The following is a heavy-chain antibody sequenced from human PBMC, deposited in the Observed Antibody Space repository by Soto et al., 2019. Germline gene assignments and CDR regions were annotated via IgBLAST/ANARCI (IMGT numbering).Heavy chain of an antibody. D-gene: IGHD1-20*01. CDR1: GFSFSDHA. CDR2: VAHDGTSK. CDR3: ARDNSITAIVAEIDI. Sequence: PGGSLRLSCAASGFSFSDHAMHWVRRAPGKGLEWVALVAHDGTSKYYAGSVKGRFTISSDKSSNTLFLQMDSLDTEDTAVYYCARDNSITAIVAEIDIWGRGTLVTVSS. J-gene: IGHJ4*02. V-gene: IGHV3-30-3*01.